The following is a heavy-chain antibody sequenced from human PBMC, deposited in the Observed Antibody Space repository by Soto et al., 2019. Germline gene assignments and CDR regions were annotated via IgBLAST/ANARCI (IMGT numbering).Heavy chain of an antibody. CDR2: IIPIFGTA. CDR3: ARDGGSYSAFDI. CDR1: GGTFSSYA. J-gene: IGHJ3*02. V-gene: IGHV1-69*13. D-gene: IGHD1-26*01. Sequence: GASVKVSCKASGGTFSSYAISWVRQAPGQGLEWMGGIIPIFGTANYAQKFQGRVTITADESTSTAYMELSSLRSEDTAVYYCARDGGSYSAFDIWGQGTMVTVSS.